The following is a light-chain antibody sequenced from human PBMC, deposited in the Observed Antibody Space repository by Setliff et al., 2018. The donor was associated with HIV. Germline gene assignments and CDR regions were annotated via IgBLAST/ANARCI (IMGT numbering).Light chain of an antibody. CDR2: EVS. CDR3: SSYSSSSTLI. CDR1: SSDVGDYNY. V-gene: IGLV2-14*01. J-gene: IGLJ2*01. Sequence: SVLAQPASVSGSPGQPITISCTGTSSDVGDYNYVSWYQQHPGKAPKLMIYEVSNRPSGVSYRFSGSKSGNTASLTISGLQAEDEADYYCSSYSSSSTLIFGGGTK.